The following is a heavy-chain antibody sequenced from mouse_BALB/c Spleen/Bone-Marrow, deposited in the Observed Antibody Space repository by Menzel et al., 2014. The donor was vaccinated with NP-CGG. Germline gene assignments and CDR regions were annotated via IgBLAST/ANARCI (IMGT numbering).Heavy chain of an antibody. D-gene: IGHD2-3*01. Sequence: LPRSGPELVKPGPSATISCKASGFTFTDYNMHWVKHSLGTSLERIGYIYPYNGGTGYNQKFKSKSTLAVDYSSSTAYMELRSLTSEESAVYYWARLDGFYVAMDHWGQGTSVTVPS. CDR3: ARLDGFYVAMDH. V-gene: IGHV1S29*02. CDR1: GFTFTDYN. CDR2: IYPYNGGT. J-gene: IGHJ4*01.